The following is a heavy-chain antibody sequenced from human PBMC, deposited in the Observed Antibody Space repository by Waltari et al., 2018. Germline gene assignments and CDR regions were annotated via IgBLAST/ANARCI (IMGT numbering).Heavy chain of an antibody. CDR1: GDSITNHYL. CDR3: ARDRGRGLYLDS. Sequence: QLQLQESGPGLVQPSGTLSLTCAVSGDSITNHYLWNWVRQSPGKGLEWIGQVHGSGRTNYNPSFASRITVTLDPYNSQFSLKVASATAADTAVYYCARDRGRGLYLDSWGPGTLVTVSP. J-gene: IGHJ4*02. CDR2: VHGSGRT. V-gene: IGHV4-4*02. D-gene: IGHD2-15*01.